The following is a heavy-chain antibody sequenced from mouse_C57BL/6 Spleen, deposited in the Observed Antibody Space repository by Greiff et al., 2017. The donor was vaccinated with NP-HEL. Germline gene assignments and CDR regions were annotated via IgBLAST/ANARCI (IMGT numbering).Heavy chain of an antibody. V-gene: IGHV3-6*01. Sequence: ESGPGLVKPSQSLSLTCSVTGYSITSGYYWNWIRQFPGNKLEWMGYISYDGSNNYNPSLKNRISITRDTSKNQFFLKLNSVTTEDTATYYCARGGGYSHFDYWGQGTTLTVSS. CDR2: ISYDGSN. J-gene: IGHJ2*01. CDR1: GYSITSGYY. CDR3: ARGGGYSHFDY. D-gene: IGHD2-3*01.